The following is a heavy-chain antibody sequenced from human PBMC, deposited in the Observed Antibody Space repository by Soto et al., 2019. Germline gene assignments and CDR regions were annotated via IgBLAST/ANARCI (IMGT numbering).Heavy chain of an antibody. CDR3: ASADSGRNWFAP. J-gene: IGHJ5*02. Sequence: GASVTVSCTDSVYTFTSYGISWVQQAPGQGLEWMGWISAYNGNTNYAQKLQGRVTMTTDTSTSTAYMELNILRAEDTAVYYCASADSGRNWFAPWGQGTLVTVSS. V-gene: IGHV1-18*01. CDR1: VYTFTSYG. CDR2: ISAYNGNT. D-gene: IGHD6-19*01.